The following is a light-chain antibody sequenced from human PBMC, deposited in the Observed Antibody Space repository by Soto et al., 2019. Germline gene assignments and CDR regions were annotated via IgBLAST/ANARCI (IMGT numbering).Light chain of an antibody. CDR2: AAS. J-gene: IGKJ3*01. Sequence: DIQMTQSPSSLSASVGDRVTITCRASQSISSYLNWYQQKPGQAPNLLIHAASSLQSGVPSMFSGSGSGTDFTLTISRLQPEDFATYYGQQSYSTPATFGPGTKVDIK. CDR3: QQSYSTPAT. V-gene: IGKV1-39*01. CDR1: QSISSY.